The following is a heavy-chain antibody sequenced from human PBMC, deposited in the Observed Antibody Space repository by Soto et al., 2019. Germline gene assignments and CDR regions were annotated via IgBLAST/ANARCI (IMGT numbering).Heavy chain of an antibody. CDR3: ARGGDSGSYYEYFDY. J-gene: IGHJ4*02. CDR1: GYSFTSYW. CDR2: IYPGDSDT. Sequence: GESLKISCKGSGYSFTSYWIGWVRQMPGKGLEWMGIIYPGDSDTRYSPSFQGQVTISADKSISTAYLQWSSLKASDTAMYYCARGGDSGSYYEYFDYWGQGTLVTVPQ. V-gene: IGHV5-51*01. D-gene: IGHD1-26*01.